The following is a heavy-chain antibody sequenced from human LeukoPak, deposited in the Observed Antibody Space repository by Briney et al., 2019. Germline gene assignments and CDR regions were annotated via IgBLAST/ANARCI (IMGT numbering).Heavy chain of an antibody. J-gene: IGHJ4*02. CDR1: GFKFSSNW. D-gene: IGHD4-17*01. CDR2: IKQDGSEK. V-gene: IGHV3-7*01. CDR3: AREGPSVTPYY. Sequence: GGSLRLSCAASGFKFSSNWMSWVRQAPGKGLEWVANIKQDGSEKYYVDSVEGRFTISRDNAKNSLYLQMNSLRAEDTAVYYCAREGPSVTPYYWGQGTLVTVSS.